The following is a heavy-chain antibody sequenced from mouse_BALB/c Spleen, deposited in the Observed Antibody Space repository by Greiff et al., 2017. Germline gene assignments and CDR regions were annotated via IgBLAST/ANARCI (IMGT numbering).Heavy chain of an antibody. Sequence: VQLQQSGAELVKPGASVKLSCKASGYTFTSYWMHWVKQRPGQGLEWIGEINPSNGRTNYNEKFKSKATLTVDKSSSTAYMQLSSLTSEDSAVYYCARGTAAMDYWGQGTSVTVSS. CDR2: INPSNGRT. J-gene: IGHJ4*01. CDR3: ARGTAAMDY. D-gene: IGHD1-2*01. V-gene: IGHV1S81*02. CDR1: GYTFTSYW.